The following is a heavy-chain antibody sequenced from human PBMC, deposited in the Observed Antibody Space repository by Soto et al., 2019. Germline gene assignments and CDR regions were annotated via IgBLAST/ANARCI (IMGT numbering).Heavy chain of an antibody. D-gene: IGHD3-10*01. CDR3: ARVRGSGRDHYYYYMDV. Sequence: SETLSLTCTVSGGSISSYYWSWNWIRQPPGKGLEWIGEINYSGSTNYNPSLKSRVTISVDTSKNQFSLKLSSVTAADTAVYYCARVRGSGRDHYYYYMDVWGKGTTVTVSS. V-gene: IGHV4-59*12. J-gene: IGHJ6*03. CDR1: GGSISSYY. CDR2: INYSGST.